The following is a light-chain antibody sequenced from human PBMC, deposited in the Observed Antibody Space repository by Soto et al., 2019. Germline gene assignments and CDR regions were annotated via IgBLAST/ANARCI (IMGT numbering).Light chain of an antibody. Sequence: QSALTQPPSVSGAPGQRVTISCTGSSSNIGAGYDVHWYQQLPGTAPKLLIYGNSNRPSGVPDRFSGSKSGTSASLAITGLQAEDEADYYCKSYDSSLSGPCVFGTGTKVTVL. J-gene: IGLJ1*01. CDR3: KSYDSSLSGPCV. CDR1: SSNIGAGYD. CDR2: GNS. V-gene: IGLV1-40*01.